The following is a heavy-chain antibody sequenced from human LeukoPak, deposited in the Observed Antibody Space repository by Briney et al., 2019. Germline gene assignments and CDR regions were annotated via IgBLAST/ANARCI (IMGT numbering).Heavy chain of an antibody. Sequence: ASVKVSCKASGYTFTSYYMHWVRQSPGQGLEWMGMINPRGGSTSYAQKFQGRGTMTRDTSTSTVYMELSSLRSEDTAVYYCARDEGSDRTYGSGSYYYYGMDVWGQGTTVTVSS. CDR1: GYTFTSYY. CDR2: INPRGGST. V-gene: IGHV1-46*01. CDR3: ARDEGSDRTYGSGSYYYYGMDV. J-gene: IGHJ6*02. D-gene: IGHD3-10*01.